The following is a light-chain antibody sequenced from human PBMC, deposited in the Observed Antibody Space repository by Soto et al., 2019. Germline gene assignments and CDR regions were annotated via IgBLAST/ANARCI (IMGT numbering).Light chain of an antibody. Sequence: DIVMTQSPDSLAVSLGERATINCKSSQSLLFSSNNKNYLAWYQQKGGQPPKLLIYWASTRESGVPDRFSGSGSGTDFTLTITSLKAEDVAVYYCQQYYSHHLSFGGGTKVDIK. CDR3: QQYYSHHLS. CDR1: QSLLFSSNNKNY. J-gene: IGKJ4*01. V-gene: IGKV4-1*01. CDR2: WAS.